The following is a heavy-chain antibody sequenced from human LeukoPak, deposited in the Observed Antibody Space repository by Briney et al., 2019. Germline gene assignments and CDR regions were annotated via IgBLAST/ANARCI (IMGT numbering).Heavy chain of an antibody. CDR2: IYYSGST. V-gene: IGHV4-59*01. CDR3: ARSLRGGTYYDFWSGYIDY. D-gene: IGHD3-3*01. CDR1: GGSISSYY. Sequence: PSETLSLTCTVSGGSISSYYWSWIRQPPGKGLEWVGYIYYSGSTNYNPSLKSRVTISVDTSKNQFSLKLSSVTAADTAVYYCARSLRGGTYYDFWSGYIDYWGQGPLVTVSS. J-gene: IGHJ4*02.